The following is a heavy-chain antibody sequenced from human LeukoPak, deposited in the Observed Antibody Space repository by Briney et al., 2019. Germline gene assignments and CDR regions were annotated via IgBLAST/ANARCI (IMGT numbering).Heavy chain of an antibody. V-gene: IGHV3-30-3*01. D-gene: IGHD3-22*01. CDR1: GFTFSSYA. J-gene: IGHJ6*02. Sequence: GGSLRLSCAASGFTFSSYAMHWVRQAPGKGLEWVAVISYDGSNKYYADSAKGRFTISRDNSKNTLYLQMNSLRAEDTAVYYCARDFADYYDSSGPYYYYGMDVWGQGTTVTVSS. CDR3: ARDFADYYDSSGPYYYYGMDV. CDR2: ISYDGSNK.